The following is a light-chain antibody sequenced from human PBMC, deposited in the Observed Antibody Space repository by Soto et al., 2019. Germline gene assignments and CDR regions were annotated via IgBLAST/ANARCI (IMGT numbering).Light chain of an antibody. CDR2: EVS. Sequence: QSALTQPASVSGSPGQSITISCTGTSSDVGYYDYVSWYQQHPGKAPKLMIYEVSNRPSGVSNRFSGSKSGNTASLTISGLQAEDESDYYCSSYTSSSTVEFGGGTKLIVL. CDR3: SSYTSSSTVE. J-gene: IGLJ2*01. CDR1: SSDVGYYDY. V-gene: IGLV2-14*01.